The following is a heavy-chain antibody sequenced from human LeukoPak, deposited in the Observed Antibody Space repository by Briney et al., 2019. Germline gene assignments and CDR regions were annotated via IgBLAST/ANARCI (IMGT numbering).Heavy chain of an antibody. D-gene: IGHD6-13*01. CDR1: GFTVSSNY. J-gene: IGHJ5*02. Sequence: GGSLRLSCAASGFTVSSNYMSWVRQAPGKGLEWVSVIYSGGSTYYADSVKGRFTTSRDNSKNTLYLQMNSLRAEDTAVYYCARGWSSWDNWFDPWGQGTLVTVSS. CDR3: ARGWSSWDNWFDP. CDR2: IYSGGST. V-gene: IGHV3-66*01.